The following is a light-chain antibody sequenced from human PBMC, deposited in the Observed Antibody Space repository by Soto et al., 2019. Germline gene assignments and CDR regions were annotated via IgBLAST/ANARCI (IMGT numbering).Light chain of an antibody. Sequence: EIVMTQSPATLSVSPGESVTLSCRASLTMNNNIAWYQHKPGQAPRLLIFGASSRATGVPGRFSGSGFGTEFTLSISSLQSEDFAVYYCQQYGSSPPYTFGQGTKLEIK. CDR1: LTMNNN. J-gene: IGKJ2*01. CDR3: QQYGSSPPYT. V-gene: IGKV3-15*01. CDR2: GAS.